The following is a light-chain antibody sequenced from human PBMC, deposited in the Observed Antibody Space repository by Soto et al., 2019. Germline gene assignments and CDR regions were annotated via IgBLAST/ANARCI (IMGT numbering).Light chain of an antibody. V-gene: IGLV2-23*02. Sequence: QSALTQPASVSGSPGQSITISCTGTSSDVGSYNLVSWYQQHPGKVPKLMIYEVSKRPSGVSDRFSGSKSGYTASLTMSGLQDEDESDYYCCTYASSNTYVFGSGTKLTVL. CDR3: CTYASSNTYV. J-gene: IGLJ1*01. CDR1: SSDVGSYNL. CDR2: EVS.